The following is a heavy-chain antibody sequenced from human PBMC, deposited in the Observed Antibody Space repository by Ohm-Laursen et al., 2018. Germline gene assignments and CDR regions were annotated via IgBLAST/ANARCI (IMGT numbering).Heavy chain of an antibody. V-gene: IGHV4-59*11. CDR3: ASGHNYGYDNYYYGMDV. Sequence: TLSLTCTVSSGSISNHYWNWVRQSPGKGLEWIGYIHHSGSTKYNPFFNSRVTISVDTSKNQFSLNLRSVTTADTAVYYCASGHNYGYDNYYYGMDVWGQGTTVTVSS. J-gene: IGHJ6*02. CDR2: IHHSGST. CDR1: SGSISNHY. D-gene: IGHD5-18*01.